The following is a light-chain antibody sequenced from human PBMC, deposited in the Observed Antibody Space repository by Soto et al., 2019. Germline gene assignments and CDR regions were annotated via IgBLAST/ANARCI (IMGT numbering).Light chain of an antibody. CDR3: QQYTTSPPAYT. CDR1: QSVSSSY. CDR2: GAS. V-gene: IGKV3-20*01. Sequence: EIVLTQSPGTLSLSPGERATLSCRASQSVSSSYLAWYQQKPGQAPRLLIYGASSRATGVPDRFSGSASGTDFTLTISRLEPEDFAVYYCQQYTTSPPAYTFGQGTKLEIK. J-gene: IGKJ2*01.